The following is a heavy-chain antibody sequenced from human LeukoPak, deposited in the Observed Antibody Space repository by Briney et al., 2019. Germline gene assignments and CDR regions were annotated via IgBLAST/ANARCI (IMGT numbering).Heavy chain of an antibody. CDR2: ISGGDSST. Sequence: PGGSLRLSCAASGFTFINYAMSWVRQAPGKGLEWVSAISGGDSSTYYADSVKGRFTISRDNSKNTLYLQMNSLRAEDTALYYCAKDTYDSSGYYYYGYFDYWGQGTLVTVSP. J-gene: IGHJ4*02. CDR3: AKDTYDSSGYYYYGYFDY. V-gene: IGHV3-23*01. CDR1: GFTFINYA. D-gene: IGHD3-22*01.